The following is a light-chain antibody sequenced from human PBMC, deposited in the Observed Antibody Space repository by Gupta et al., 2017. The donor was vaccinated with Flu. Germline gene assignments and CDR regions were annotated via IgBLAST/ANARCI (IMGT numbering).Light chain of an antibody. CDR3: SSCTTSSTLEV. J-gene: IGLJ3*02. CDR1: SSDVGGYNY. CDR2: EVS. Sequence: QSALTQPASVSGSPGQSITISCTGTSSDVGGYNYVSWYQQHPGKAPKLMIYEVSNRPSGVSNRFSGSKSGTTASLTISGLQAEDEADYYCSSCTTSSTLEVFGGGTKLTVL. V-gene: IGLV2-14*01.